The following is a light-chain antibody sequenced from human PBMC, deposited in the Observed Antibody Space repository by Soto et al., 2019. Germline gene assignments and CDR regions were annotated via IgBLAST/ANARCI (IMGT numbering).Light chain of an antibody. CDR3: QSYDSSLGGSV. CDR1: SSNIGAGYD. CDR2: GNS. V-gene: IGLV1-40*01. J-gene: IGLJ2*01. Sequence: QSVLTQPPSVSGAPGQRVTISCTGSSSNIGAGYDVHWYQQLPGTAPKLLIYGNSNRPSGVPDRFSGSKSGTSASLAITGLQPEDEADYDCQSYDSSLGGSVFGGGTKLTVL.